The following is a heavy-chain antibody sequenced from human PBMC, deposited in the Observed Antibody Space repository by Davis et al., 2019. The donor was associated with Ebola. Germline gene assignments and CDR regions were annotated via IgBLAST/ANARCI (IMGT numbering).Heavy chain of an antibody. V-gene: IGHV4-59*01. J-gene: IGHJ6*02. Sequence: SETLSLTCTVSGGSISSYYWSWIRQPPGKGLEWIGYIYYSGSTNYNPSLKSRVTISVDTSKNQFSLKLSSVTAADTAMYYCARVKQLWYYGMDVWGQGTTVTVSS. D-gene: IGHD6-13*01. CDR3: ARVKQLWYYGMDV. CDR1: GGSISSYY. CDR2: IYYSGST.